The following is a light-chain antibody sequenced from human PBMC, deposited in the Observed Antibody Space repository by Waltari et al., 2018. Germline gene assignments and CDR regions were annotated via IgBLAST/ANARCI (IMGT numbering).Light chain of an antibody. CDR3: QQYYSSPLT. Sequence: DIVMTQSPDSLAVSLGERATINCKSSQSVLYSSNNKNKLAWYQQKPGQPPKPLIYWASSRESGVPDRFSGSGSGTDFTLTISSLQAEDVAVYYCQQYYSSPLTFGGGTKVEIK. V-gene: IGKV4-1*01. CDR2: WAS. J-gene: IGKJ4*01. CDR1: QSVLYSSNNKNK.